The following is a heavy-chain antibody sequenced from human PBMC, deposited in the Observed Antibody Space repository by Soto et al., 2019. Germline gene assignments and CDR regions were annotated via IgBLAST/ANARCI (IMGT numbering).Heavy chain of an antibody. CDR3: ASRDPGTSVDY. Sequence: PXETLCLTCSVSGCSFTSNNWWTWVRQPPGQGLEWIGEIYRTGSTNYNPSLKSRVTISLDKSENQFSLKVSSLTAADTAVYYCASRDPGTSVDYWGHGTLVTVSS. CDR1: GCSFTSNNW. D-gene: IGHD1-7*01. CDR2: IYRTGST. V-gene: IGHV4-4*02. J-gene: IGHJ4*01.